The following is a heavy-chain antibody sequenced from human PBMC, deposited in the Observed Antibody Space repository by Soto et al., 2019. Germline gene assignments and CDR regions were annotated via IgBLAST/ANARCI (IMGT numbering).Heavy chain of an antibody. J-gene: IGHJ4*02. CDR2: ISSSGVST. Sequence: PGGSLRLSCAASGFTLSGYAMDWVRQAPGKGLEYVSAISSSGVSTYYANSVKGRFTISRDNSKNTLYLQMNSLRAEDMAVYYCAKPSGDYGDYHDYWGKGTLVTVSS. V-gene: IGHV3-64*01. CDR3: AKPSGDYGDYHDY. CDR1: GFTLSGYA. D-gene: IGHD4-17*01.